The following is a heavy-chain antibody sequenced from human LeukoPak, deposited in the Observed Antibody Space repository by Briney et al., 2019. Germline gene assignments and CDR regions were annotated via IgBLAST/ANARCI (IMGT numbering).Heavy chain of an antibody. J-gene: IGHJ4*02. V-gene: IGHV3-23*01. CDR1: GFTFSSYA. CDR2: ITSSGGGT. Sequence: GGSLRLSCAASGFTFSSYAMSWVRQAPGKGLEWLSAITSSGGGTYYADSVKGRFTISRDNSKNTLFLQMNSLRVEDTAVYYCAKTNYFDFWGQGTLVTVSS. CDR3: AKTNYFDF.